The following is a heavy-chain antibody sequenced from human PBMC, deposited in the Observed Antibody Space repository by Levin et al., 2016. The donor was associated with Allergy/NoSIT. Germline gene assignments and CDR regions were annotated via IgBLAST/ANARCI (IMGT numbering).Heavy chain of an antibody. D-gene: IGHD2-2*01. Sequence: WIRQPPGKGLEWIGYIYYSGSTYYNPSLKSRVTISVDTSKNQFSLKLSSVTAADTAVYYCARALGAIVVVPAAIVFDYWGQGTLVTVSS. J-gene: IGHJ4*02. V-gene: IGHV4-31*02. CDR2: IYYSGST. CDR3: ARALGAIVVVPAAIVFDY.